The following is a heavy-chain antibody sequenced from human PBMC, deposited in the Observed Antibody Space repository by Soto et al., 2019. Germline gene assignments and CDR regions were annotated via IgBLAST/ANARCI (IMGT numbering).Heavy chain of an antibody. CDR1: GGSIRSYY. CDR2: IYYSGST. J-gene: IGHJ6*02. CDR3: AAGYCSGGSCYLGDYYYGMDV. V-gene: IGHV4-59*01. Sequence: SETLSLTCTVSGGSIRSYYWSWIRQPPGRGLEWIGYIYYSGSTNYNPSLKSRVTISVDTSKNQFSLKLSSVTAADTAVYYCAAGYCSGGSCYLGDYYYGMDVWGQGTTVT. D-gene: IGHD2-15*01.